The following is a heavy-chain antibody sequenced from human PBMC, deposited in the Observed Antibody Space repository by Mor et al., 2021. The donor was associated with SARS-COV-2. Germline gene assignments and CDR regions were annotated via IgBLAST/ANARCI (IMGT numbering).Heavy chain of an antibody. CDR2: INVYNGDT. CDR3: AWHHGRNRCLDS. D-gene: IGHD4-17*01. J-gene: IGHJ4*02. V-gene: IGHV1-18*01. Sequence: WMGWINVYNGDTNYAQKFQGRVTMTTDSSTSTVYMDLRSLRSDDSALYFCAWHHGRNRCLDSWGQGTLVTVTS.